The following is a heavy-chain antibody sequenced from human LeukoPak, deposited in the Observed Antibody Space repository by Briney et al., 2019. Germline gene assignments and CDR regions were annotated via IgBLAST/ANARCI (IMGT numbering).Heavy chain of an antibody. CDR2: IKQDGSEK. J-gene: IGHJ4*02. CDR1: GFTFSSYW. V-gene: IGHV3-7*03. Sequence: PGGSLRLSCAASGFTFSSYWMSWVRQAPGKGLEWVANIKQDGSEKYYVDSVKGRFTISRDNSKNTLYLQMNSLRAEDTAVYYCAKGVRRSYYDSSGYYFDYWGQGTLVTVSS. CDR3: AKGVRRSYYDSSGYYFDY. D-gene: IGHD3-22*01.